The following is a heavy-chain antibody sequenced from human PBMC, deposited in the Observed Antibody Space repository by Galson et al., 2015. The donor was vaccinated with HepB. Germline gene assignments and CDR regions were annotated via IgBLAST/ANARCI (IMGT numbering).Heavy chain of an antibody. V-gene: IGHV3-48*02. D-gene: IGHD3-9*01. Sequence: SLRLSCAASGFTFSSYSMNWVRQAPGKGLEWVSYISSSSSTIYYADSVKGRFTISRDNAKNSLYLQMNSLRDEDTAVYYCARDYDILTLYYYYYYGMDVWGQGTTVTVSS. J-gene: IGHJ6*02. CDR3: ARDYDILTLYYYYYYGMDV. CDR2: ISSSSSTI. CDR1: GFTFSSYS.